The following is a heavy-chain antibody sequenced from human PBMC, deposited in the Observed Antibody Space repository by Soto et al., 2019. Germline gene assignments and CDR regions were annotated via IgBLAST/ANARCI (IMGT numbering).Heavy chain of an antibody. CDR1: GFTFNSYV. J-gene: IGHJ4*02. CDR2: ISRSGRGSA. Sequence: GGSLRLSCAASGFTFNSYVITWVRQAPGEGREWVSSISRSGRGSAYYADSVKGRFTISRDNSENTLFLQMNNLRDEDTALYYCARGRYLDSSDYWVANLPFDHWGLGTLVTVSS. D-gene: IGHD3-22*01. CDR3: ARGRYLDSSDYWVANLPFDH. V-gene: IGHV3-23*01.